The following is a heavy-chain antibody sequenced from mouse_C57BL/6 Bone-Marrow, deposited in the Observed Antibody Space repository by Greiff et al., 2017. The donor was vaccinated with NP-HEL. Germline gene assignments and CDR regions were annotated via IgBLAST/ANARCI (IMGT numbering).Heavy chain of an antibody. V-gene: IGHV1-19*01. CDR1: GYTFTDYY. CDR3: AKALYGNYAMDY. J-gene: IGHJ4*01. Sequence: EVQLQQSGPVLVKPRASVQMSCKASGYTFTDYYMNWVKQSHGKSLEWIGVINPYNGGTSYNQKFKGKATLTVDKSSSTAYMELNSLTSEDSAVYYCAKALYGNYAMDYWGQGTSVTVSS. D-gene: IGHD2-1*01. CDR2: INPYNGGT.